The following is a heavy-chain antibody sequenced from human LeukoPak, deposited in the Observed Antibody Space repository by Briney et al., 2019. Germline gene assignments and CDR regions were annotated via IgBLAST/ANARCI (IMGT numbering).Heavy chain of an antibody. CDR3: AKEYTGTFSPFPSYFDS. CDR1: GFTFSSYS. V-gene: IGHV3-23*01. CDR2: ITGGGGRT. J-gene: IGHJ4*02. D-gene: IGHD1-26*01. Sequence: GASLRLSYAPSGFTFSSYSMNWVRQAPGKWLECVSAITGGGGRTYYADSVKGRFTISRDNSKNTLYLQMNSLRAEEKAIYYCAKEYTGTFSPFPSYFDSWGQGTLVTVSS.